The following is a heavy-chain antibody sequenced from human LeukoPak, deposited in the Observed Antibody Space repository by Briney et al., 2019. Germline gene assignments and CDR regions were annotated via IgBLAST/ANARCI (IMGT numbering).Heavy chain of an antibody. D-gene: IGHD3-3*01. Sequence: PGGSLRLSCAASGFTFSSYGMHWVRQAPGKGLEWVAFIRYDGSNKYYADSVKGRFTISRDNSKNTLYLQMNSLRAEDTAVYYCAKEVAIFGVVTKPLDYWGQGTLVTVSS. CDR2: IRYDGSNK. CDR3: AKEVAIFGVVTKPLDY. CDR1: GFTFSSYG. V-gene: IGHV3-30*02. J-gene: IGHJ4*02.